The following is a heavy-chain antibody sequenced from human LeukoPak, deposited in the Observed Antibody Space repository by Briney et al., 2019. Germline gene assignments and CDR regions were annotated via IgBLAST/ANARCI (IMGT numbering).Heavy chain of an antibody. J-gene: IGHJ6*03. D-gene: IGHD2-15*01. V-gene: IGHV3-48*03. Sequence: GGPLRLSCAASGFTFSSYEMNWVRQAPGKGLEWVSYISSSGSTIYYADSVKGRFTISRDNAKNSLYLQMNSLRAEDTAVYYCARTPPLYCSGGSCYSNYMDVWGKGTTVTISS. CDR2: ISSSGSTI. CDR1: GFTFSSYE. CDR3: ARTPPLYCSGGSCYSNYMDV.